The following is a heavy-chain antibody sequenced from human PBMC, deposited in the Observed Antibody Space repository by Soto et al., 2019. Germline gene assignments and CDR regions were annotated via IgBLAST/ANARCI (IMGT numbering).Heavy chain of an antibody. CDR1: GFTFSSYA. Sequence: PGGSLRLSCAASGFTFSSYAMSWVRQAPGKGLEWVSAISGSGGSTYYADSVKGRLTISRDTSTSTVYMELSSLRSEDTAVYYCARASRSERDAFDIWGQGTMVTVSS. CDR3: ARASRSERDAFDI. J-gene: IGHJ3*02. CDR2: ISGSGGST. V-gene: IGHV3-23*01. D-gene: IGHD3-3*01.